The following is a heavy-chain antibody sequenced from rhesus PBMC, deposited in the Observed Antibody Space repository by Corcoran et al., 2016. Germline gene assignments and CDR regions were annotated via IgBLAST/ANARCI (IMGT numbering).Heavy chain of an antibody. CDR1: AFSLSTSGMG. J-gene: IGHJ4*01. CDR3: ARSIVGATRRYFDY. V-gene: IGHV2-1*01. CDR2: IYWDDDK. Sequence: QVTLKESGPALVKPTQTLTLTCTFSAFSLSTSGMGVGWIRQPSRQTLEWLAHIYWDDDKRYSTSLKSRLTISKDNAKNQVVLTITSMDPVDTATYDCARSIVGATRRYFDYWGQGVLVTVSS. D-gene: IGHD1-44*02.